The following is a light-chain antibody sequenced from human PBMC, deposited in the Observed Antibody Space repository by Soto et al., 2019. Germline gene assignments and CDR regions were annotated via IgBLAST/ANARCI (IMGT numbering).Light chain of an antibody. V-gene: IGKV1-27*01. CDR1: QGISNY. J-gene: IGKJ3*01. CDR2: AAS. Sequence: DIQMTQSPSSLSASVGDRVTITCRASQGISNYLAWYQQKPGKVPKLLIYAASTLQSGVPSRFSGSGSGTDFTLTISSLQPEDVATYYCQKYNSAPPEFTFGHGTKVDIK. CDR3: QKYNSAPPEFT.